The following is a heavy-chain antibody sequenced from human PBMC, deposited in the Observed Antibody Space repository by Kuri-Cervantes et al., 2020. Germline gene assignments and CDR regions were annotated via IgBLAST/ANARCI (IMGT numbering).Heavy chain of an antibody. CDR1: GFTFSDYW. J-gene: IGHJ5*02. CDR3: ARDAIDTMIVVVNPYNWFDP. CDR2: IKPDGSEK. V-gene: IGHV3-7*01. D-gene: IGHD3-22*01. Sequence: GGSLRLSCAASGFTFSDYWVSWVRQAPGKGLEWVANIKPDGSEKHYVDSVMGRFTISRDNAKNSLYLQMNSLRAEDTAVYYCARDAIDTMIVVVNPYNWFDPWGQGILVTVSS.